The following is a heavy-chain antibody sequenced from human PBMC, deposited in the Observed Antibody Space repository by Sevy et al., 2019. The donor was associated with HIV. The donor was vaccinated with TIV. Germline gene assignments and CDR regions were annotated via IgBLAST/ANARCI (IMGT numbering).Heavy chain of an antibody. J-gene: IGHJ4*02. D-gene: IGHD1-26*01. Sequence: GGSLRLSCTASGFTFSDYVVHWVRQAPGKGLEWVAIISYDGLNKDYADSVQGRFTISRDNSKNTMYLQINSLRPEDTAVYYCARDLPHLLPWELSRGSDSWGQGTLVTVSS. V-gene: IGHV3-30*04. CDR1: GFTFSDYV. CDR2: ISYDGLNK. CDR3: ARDLPHLLPWELSRGSDS.